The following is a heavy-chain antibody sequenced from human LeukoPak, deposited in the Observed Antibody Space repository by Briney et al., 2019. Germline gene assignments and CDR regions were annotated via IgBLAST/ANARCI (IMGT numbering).Heavy chain of an antibody. CDR2: IYYSGST. Sequence: TSETLSFTCTVSGGSISSYYWSWIRQPPGKGLEWIGYIYYSGSTNYNPSLKSRVTISVDTSKNQFSLKLSSVAAADTAVYYCARYPNGGWYGFDYWGQGTLVTVSS. V-gene: IGHV4-59*01. D-gene: IGHD6-19*01. CDR1: GGSISSYY. CDR3: ARYPNGGWYGFDY. J-gene: IGHJ4*02.